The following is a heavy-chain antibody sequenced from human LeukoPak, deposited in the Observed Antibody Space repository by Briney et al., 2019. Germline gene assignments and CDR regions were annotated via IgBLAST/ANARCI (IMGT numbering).Heavy chain of an antibody. J-gene: IGHJ4*02. Sequence: GGSLRLSCAASGFIFSNYAMHWVRQAPGKGLEWVAVISYDGSNKYYADSVKGRFTISRDNSKNTLYLQMNSLRAEDTAVYYCAKLLAVTTFYGSFDYWGQGTLVTVSS. CDR2: ISYDGSNK. V-gene: IGHV3-30*18. CDR1: GFIFSNYA. D-gene: IGHD4-17*01. CDR3: AKLLAVTTFYGSFDY.